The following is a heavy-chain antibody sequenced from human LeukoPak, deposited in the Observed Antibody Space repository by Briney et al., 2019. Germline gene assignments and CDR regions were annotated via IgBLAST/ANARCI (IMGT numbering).Heavy chain of an antibody. CDR2: IYYSGST. J-gene: IGHJ4*02. D-gene: IGHD3-10*01. V-gene: IGHV4-61*01. CDR1: GGSVSSGSYY. Sequence: NSSETLSLTCTVSGGSVSSGSYYWSWIRQPPGKGLEWIGYIYYSGSTNYNPSLKSRVTISVDTSKNQFSLKLSSVTAADTAVYYCARSTMVRGVRRYYFDYWGQGTLVTVSS. CDR3: ARSTMVRGVRRYYFDY.